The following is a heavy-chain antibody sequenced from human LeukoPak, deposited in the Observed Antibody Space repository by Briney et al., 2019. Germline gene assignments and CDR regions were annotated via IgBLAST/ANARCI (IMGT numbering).Heavy chain of an antibody. Sequence: PGGSLRLSCAASGFTFSSYAMHWVRQAPGKGLEWVAVISYDGSNKYYADSVKGRFTISRDNSKNTLYLQMNSLRAEDTAVYYCANYPQGGGYSYGPPAGYWGQGTLVTVSS. J-gene: IGHJ4*02. V-gene: IGHV3-30-3*01. D-gene: IGHD5-18*01. CDR3: ANYPQGGGYSYGPPAGY. CDR1: GFTFSSYA. CDR2: ISYDGSNK.